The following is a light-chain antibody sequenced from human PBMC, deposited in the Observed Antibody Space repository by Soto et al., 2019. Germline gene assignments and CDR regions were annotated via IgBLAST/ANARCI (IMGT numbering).Light chain of an antibody. V-gene: IGKV3-15*01. Sequence: EIMMTQSPVTLSVSPGERATLSCRASQSVNSNLAWYQQKPGQATRLLIYGASTRATGIPASFIGNGSGTEFTLTASSLQPEDFAVYYCQQYNNWTFTFGPGTKVDIX. CDR1: QSVNSN. CDR3: QQYNNWTFT. J-gene: IGKJ3*01. CDR2: GAS.